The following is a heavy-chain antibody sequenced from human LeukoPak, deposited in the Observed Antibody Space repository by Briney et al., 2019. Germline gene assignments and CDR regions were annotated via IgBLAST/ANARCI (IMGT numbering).Heavy chain of an antibody. CDR2: VHYNGRN. D-gene: IGHD3-10*01. J-gene: IGHJ4*02. CDR3: ARQEVRGNAFGDFGD. Sequence: SEPLPLTCRVSGVPLRTNSSYWRRLPRARGKRLEWIEWVHYNGRNDFNHYLKSQISISLDTSYNHFSLKLNSVTAAGTAMYYGARQEVRGNAFGDFGDWGPGSLVTVSS. V-gene: IGHV4-61*01. CDR1: GVPLRTNSSY.